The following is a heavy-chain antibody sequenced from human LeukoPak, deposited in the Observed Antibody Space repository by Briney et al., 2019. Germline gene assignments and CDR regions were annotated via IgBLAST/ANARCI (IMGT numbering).Heavy chain of an antibody. CDR2: ISSSGSTI. J-gene: IGHJ4*02. D-gene: IGHD5-12*01. CDR1: GSTFSDYY. CDR3: ARDGSQWLRPSDY. Sequence: GGSLRLSCAASGSTFSDYYMSWIRQAPGKGLEWVSYISSSGSTIYYADSVKGRFTISRDNAKNSLYLQMNSLRAEDTAVYYCARDGSQWLRPSDYWGQGTLVTVSS. V-gene: IGHV3-11*01.